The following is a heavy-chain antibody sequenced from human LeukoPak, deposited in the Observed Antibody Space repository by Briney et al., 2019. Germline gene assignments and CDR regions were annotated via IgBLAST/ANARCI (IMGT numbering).Heavy chain of an antibody. D-gene: IGHD3-3*01. V-gene: IGHV3-33*06. J-gene: IGHJ4*02. Sequence: GGSLRLSCAASGFTFSSNGMHWVRQAPGKGLEWVAVIWYDGSKKYYADSVEGRFTISRDNSKNTLDLQMDSLRAEDTAVYYCAKGFWSGYLFDIDYWGQGTLVTVSS. CDR3: AKGFWSGYLFDIDY. CDR2: IWYDGSKK. CDR1: GFTFSSNG.